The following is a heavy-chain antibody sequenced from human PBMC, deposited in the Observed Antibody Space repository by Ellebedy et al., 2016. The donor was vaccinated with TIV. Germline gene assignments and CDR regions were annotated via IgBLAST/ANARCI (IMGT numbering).Heavy chain of an antibody. V-gene: IGHV3-21*04. D-gene: IGHD3-10*01. CDR3: AKTSRGGRAGAFDM. Sequence: GGSLRLXCAASGFIFSSYTINWVRQAPGKGLQWVASISSGSTYISYSDSVKGRFTISRDNSKNTLYLQMDSLRAEDTAVYYCAKTSRGGRAGAFDMWGLGTRVTVSS. CDR1: GFIFSSYT. J-gene: IGHJ3*02. CDR2: ISSGSTYI.